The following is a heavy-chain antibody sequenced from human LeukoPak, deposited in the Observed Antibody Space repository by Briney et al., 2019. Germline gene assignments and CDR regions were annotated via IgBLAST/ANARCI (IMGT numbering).Heavy chain of an antibody. CDR3: ARDHTSTVTNYFDY. D-gene: IGHD4-17*01. Sequence: GGSLRLSCAASGFTFSSYSMNWVRQAPGKGLEWVSSISSSSSYIYYADSVKGRFTISRDNSKNTLYLQMNSLRAEDTAVYYCARDHTSTVTNYFDYWGQGTLVTVSS. J-gene: IGHJ4*02. V-gene: IGHV3-21*01. CDR1: GFTFSSYS. CDR2: ISSSSSYI.